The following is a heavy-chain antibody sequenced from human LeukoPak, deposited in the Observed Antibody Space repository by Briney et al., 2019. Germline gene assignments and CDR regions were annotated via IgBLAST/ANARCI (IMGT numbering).Heavy chain of an antibody. J-gene: IGHJ6*02. CDR2: IRYDGSNK. CDR1: GFTFSSCG. V-gene: IGHV3-30*02. D-gene: IGHD3-10*01. Sequence: GGSLRLPCAASGFTFSSCGMHWVRQAPGKGLEWVAFIRYDGSNKYYADSVKGRFTISRDNSKNTLYLQMNSLRAEDTAVYYCANVLSGYYYGMDVWGQGTTVTVSS. CDR3: ANVLSGYYYGMDV.